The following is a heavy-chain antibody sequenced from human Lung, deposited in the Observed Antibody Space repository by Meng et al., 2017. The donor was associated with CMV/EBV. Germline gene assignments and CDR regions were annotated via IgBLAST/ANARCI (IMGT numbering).Heavy chain of an antibody. J-gene: IGHJ4*02. Sequence: QITLKESGPTLVKPTQTLTLTCTFSGFSFSSNGEGVVWIRQPPGKGLEWLAFIYWDDDQRYNPSLKNRLTITKDTSKNQVVLSMTNMDPVDAATYYCAHIIAARPFDYWGQGALVTVSS. CDR1: GFSFSSNGEG. V-gene: IGHV2-5*02. D-gene: IGHD6-6*01. CDR3: AHIIAARPFDY. CDR2: IYWDDDQ.